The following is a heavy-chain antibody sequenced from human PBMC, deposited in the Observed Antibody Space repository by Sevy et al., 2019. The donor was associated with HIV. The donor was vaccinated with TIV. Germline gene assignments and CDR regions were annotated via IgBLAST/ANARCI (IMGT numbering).Heavy chain of an antibody. D-gene: IGHD6-19*01. CDR1: GYNFC. J-gene: IGHJ5*02. V-gene: IGHV1-2*06. CDR3: AGQSLGWYNWFDP. CDR2: VTPNSGAT. Sequence: ASVKVSCKASGYNFCIHGVRQAPGQGLEWMGRVTPNSGATSYAQKFQDRVAMTMDTSINTAYMELSGLKSDDTAIYYCAGQSLGWYNWFDPWGQGTLVTVSS.